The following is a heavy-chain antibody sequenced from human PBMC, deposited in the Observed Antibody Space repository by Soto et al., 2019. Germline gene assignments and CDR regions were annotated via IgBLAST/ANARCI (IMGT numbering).Heavy chain of an antibody. V-gene: IGHV4-39*01. CDR1: GESISSSSYY. Sequence: SETLSLTCIVSGESISSSSYYWGWIRQPPGKGLEWIGSIYYSGRTYYNPSFKSRVTISIETSKNQFSLKLSSVTATDTAVYYCARQRTTVLTQVYFDHWGPGALVTVYS. CDR2: IYYSGRT. J-gene: IGHJ4*02. D-gene: IGHD2-21*02. CDR3: ARQRTTVLTQVYFDH.